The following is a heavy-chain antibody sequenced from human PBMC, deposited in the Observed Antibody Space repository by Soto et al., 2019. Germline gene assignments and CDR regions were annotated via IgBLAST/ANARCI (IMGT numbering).Heavy chain of an antibody. CDR3: AKFGMATTKRSPPYYIDY. CDR1: GFTFSSYS. Sequence: HLGGSLRLSCAVSGFTFSSYSMNWVRQAPGKGLEWVSSISGSGGGTYYADSVKGRFTFSRDNSKNTLYLQMNSLRAEDTAVYYCAKFGMATTKRSPPYYIDYWGQGALVTVSS. V-gene: IGHV3-23*01. J-gene: IGHJ4*02. CDR2: ISGSGGGT. D-gene: IGHD1-1*01.